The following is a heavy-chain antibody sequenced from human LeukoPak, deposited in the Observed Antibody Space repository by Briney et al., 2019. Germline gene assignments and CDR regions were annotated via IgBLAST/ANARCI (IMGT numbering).Heavy chain of an antibody. V-gene: IGHV3-7*03. CDR2: IEKDGSKK. D-gene: IGHD2-8*02. CDR3: AKSRAWYYFDY. CDR1: RFTFSSYW. Sequence: GGSLRLSCAASRFTFSSYWMSWVRQAPGRGLEWVANIEKDGSKKNYVDSVKGRFTISRDNAKNSLFLQMNSLRAEDTAVYYCAKSRAWYYFDYWGQGTLVTVSS. J-gene: IGHJ4*02.